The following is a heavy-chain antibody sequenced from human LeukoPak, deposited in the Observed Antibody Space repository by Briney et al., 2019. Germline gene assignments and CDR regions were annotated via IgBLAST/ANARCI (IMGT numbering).Heavy chain of an antibody. J-gene: IGHJ6*03. CDR2: IYSGGST. CDR1: GFTVSSNY. D-gene: IGHD6-6*01. Sequence: PGGSLRLSCAASGFTVSSNYMSWFRQAPGKGLEWVSVIYSGGSTYYADSVKGRFTISRDNSKNTLYLQMNSLRAEDTAVYYCAKVAYSSSGLYYYYYYYMDVWGKGTTVTVSS. V-gene: IGHV3-66*01. CDR3: AKVAYSSSGLYYYYYYYMDV.